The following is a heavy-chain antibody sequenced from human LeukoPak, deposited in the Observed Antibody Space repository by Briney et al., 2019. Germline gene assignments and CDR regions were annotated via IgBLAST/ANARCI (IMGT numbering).Heavy chain of an antibody. J-gene: IGHJ4*02. D-gene: IGHD1-26*01. CDR1: GGSFSTYY. Sequence: SETLSLTCTVQGGSFSTYYWSWIRQPPGKGLEWIGHFYYSGSTSYSPSLKSRVTISVDTSRNQFSLKLTSVTAADTAVYFCARGQGGNYYLNHFDYWGQGALVTVSP. CDR3: ARGQGGNYYLNHFDY. CDR2: FYYSGST. V-gene: IGHV4-59*01.